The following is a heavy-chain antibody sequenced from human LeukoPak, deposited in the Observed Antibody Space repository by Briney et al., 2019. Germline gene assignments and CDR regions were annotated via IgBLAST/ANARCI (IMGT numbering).Heavy chain of an antibody. J-gene: IGHJ4*02. CDR3: ARDNTMVRGVGDY. D-gene: IGHD3-10*01. V-gene: IGHV3-33*01. Sequence: GRSLRLSCAASGFTFSSYGMPWVRQAPGKGLEWVAVIWYDGSNKYYADSVKGRFTISRDNSKNTLYLQMNSLRAEDTAVYYCARDNTMVRGVGDYWGQGTLVTVSS. CDR1: GFTFSSYG. CDR2: IWYDGSNK.